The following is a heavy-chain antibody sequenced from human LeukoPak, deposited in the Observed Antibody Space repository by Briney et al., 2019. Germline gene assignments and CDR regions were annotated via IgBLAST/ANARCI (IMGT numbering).Heavy chain of an antibody. J-gene: IGHJ3*01. CDR2: TYYTSKWNT. Sequence: SQTLSLSSAISGDSVSTSGVAWNLVRQSPSRGLEWLGRTYYTSKWNTDYAVSVKSRIVVNPDTSKNQFSLQLNSVTSEDTAVYCCARGRASAFDVWGQGTMVTVSS. CDR1: GDSVSTSGVA. CDR3: ARGRASAFDV. D-gene: IGHD6-25*01. V-gene: IGHV6-1*01.